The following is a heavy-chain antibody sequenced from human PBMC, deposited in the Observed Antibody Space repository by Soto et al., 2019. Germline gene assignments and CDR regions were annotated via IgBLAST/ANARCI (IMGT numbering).Heavy chain of an antibody. J-gene: IGHJ4*02. V-gene: IGHV4-34*01. CDR3: ARGPTRITMVRGSTGLDY. Sequence: SETLSLTCAVYGGSFSGYYWSWIRQPPGKGLEWIGEINHSGSTNYNPSLKSRVTISVDTSKNQFSLKLSSVTAADTAVYYCARGPTRITMVRGSTGLDYWGQGTLVTVSS. CDR1: GGSFSGYY. CDR2: INHSGST. D-gene: IGHD3-10*01.